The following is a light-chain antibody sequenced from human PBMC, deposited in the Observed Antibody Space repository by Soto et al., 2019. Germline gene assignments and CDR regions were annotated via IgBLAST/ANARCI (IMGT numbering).Light chain of an antibody. CDR1: SSDVGGYNY. CDR2: DVT. CDR3: SSYKSSSTPYV. Sequence: QSVLTQPASVSGSPGQSITISCTGTSSDVGGYNYVYWYQQHPVKAPKLMIYDVTNRPSGVSDRFSGSKSGNTASLAISGLQAEDEADYYCSSYKSSSTPYVFGAGTKVTVL. J-gene: IGLJ1*01. V-gene: IGLV2-14*01.